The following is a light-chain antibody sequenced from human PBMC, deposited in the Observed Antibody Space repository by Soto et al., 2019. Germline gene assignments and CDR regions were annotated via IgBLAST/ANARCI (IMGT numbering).Light chain of an antibody. J-gene: IGKJ5*01. CDR2: GAS. Sequence: DIQMTQSPASVSASVGDRVTITCRASQDINSWLAWYQQKPGQPPNLLVHGASSLHSGVPSKFSGSGSGTDYTLTINRLEPEDFALYYCQQYGNSPFTFGQGTRLEIK. CDR3: QQYGNSPFT. CDR1: QDINSW. V-gene: IGKV1-12*01.